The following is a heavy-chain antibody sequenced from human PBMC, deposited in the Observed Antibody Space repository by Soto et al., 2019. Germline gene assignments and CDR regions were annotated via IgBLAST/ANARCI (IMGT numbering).Heavy chain of an antibody. D-gene: IGHD3-22*01. CDR3: ARAPSYYDSSGYCSSFQDSQH. V-gene: IGHV3-11*01. J-gene: IGHJ1*01. CDR1: GLTVSDYY. CDR2: ISSSGSTI. Sequence: GGSLRLSCAASGLTVSDYYMSWIRQAPGKRLEWVSYISSSGSTIYYADSVKGRFTISRDNAKNSLHLQMNSLRAEDTAVYYCARAPSYYDSSGYCSSFQDSQHRRQGTSVPVSS.